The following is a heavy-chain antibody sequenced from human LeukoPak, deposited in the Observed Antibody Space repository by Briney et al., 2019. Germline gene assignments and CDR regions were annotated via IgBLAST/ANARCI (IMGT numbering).Heavy chain of an antibody. V-gene: IGHV3-7*01. J-gene: IGHJ6*03. CDR2: IKQDGNEK. Sequence: PGGSLRLSCAASGFRFNTYWMSWVRQAPGKGLEWVANIKQDGNEKYYADSVKGRFTISRDNSKNTLYLQMNSLRAGDTAVYYCAKVPGSKWEPNHYYYYYMDVWGKGTTVTISS. CDR3: AKVPGSKWEPNHYYYYYMDV. CDR1: GFRFNTYW. D-gene: IGHD1-26*01.